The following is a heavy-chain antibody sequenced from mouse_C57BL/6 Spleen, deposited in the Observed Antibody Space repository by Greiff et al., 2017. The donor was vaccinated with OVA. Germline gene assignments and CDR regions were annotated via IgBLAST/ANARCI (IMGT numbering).Heavy chain of an antibody. CDR1: GFTFSSYA. Sequence: EVQVVESGGGLVKPGGSLKLSCAASGFTFSSYAMSWVRQTPEKRLEWVATISDGGSYTYYPDNVKGRFTISRDNAKNNLYLQMSHLKSEDTAMYYCARDKNYGSSLYYFDYWGQGTTLTVSS. V-gene: IGHV5-4*01. J-gene: IGHJ2*01. CDR3: ARDKNYGSSLYYFDY. CDR2: ISDGGSYT. D-gene: IGHD1-1*01.